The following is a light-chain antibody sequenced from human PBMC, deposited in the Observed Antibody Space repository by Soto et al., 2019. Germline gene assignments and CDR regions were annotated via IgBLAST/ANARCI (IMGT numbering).Light chain of an antibody. J-gene: IGKJ1*01. CDR2: KAS. CDR3: QQYNSYRA. V-gene: IGKV1-5*03. Sequence: DIQMTQSPSTLSASVGHRVTITCRASESIDSWLAWHQQKPGRAPKLLISKASSLESGVPSRFSGSGFGTEFTLTISSLQPDDFATYYCQQYNSYRAFGQGTKVDIK. CDR1: ESIDSW.